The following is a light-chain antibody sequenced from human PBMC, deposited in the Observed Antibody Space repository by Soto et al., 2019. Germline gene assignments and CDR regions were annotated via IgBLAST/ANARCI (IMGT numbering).Light chain of an antibody. CDR3: QQYGSSPYP. CDR2: GAS. V-gene: IGKV3-20*01. CDR1: QSVSSSY. Sequence: EIVLTQSPGTLSLSPGERATLSCRASQSVSSSYLAWYQQKPGQAPRPLIYGASSRATGIPDRFSGSGSGTDFTLTISRLEPEDFAVYYCQQYGSSPYPFGQGTRLEIK. J-gene: IGKJ5*01.